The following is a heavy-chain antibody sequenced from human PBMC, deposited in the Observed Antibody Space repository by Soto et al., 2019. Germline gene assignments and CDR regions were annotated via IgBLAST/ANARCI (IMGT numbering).Heavy chain of an antibody. CDR3: ARGTGTTAFDI. Sequence: QVQLLQSGGEVKKPGASVKVSCKASGYTFSNYGFSWVRQAPGQGLEWMGWISTYNGDTGYAQNFQGRVTMTTDTPTSTAYMELRSLRSDDTAMYYCARGTGTTAFDIWGQGTLVSVSS. V-gene: IGHV1-18*01. D-gene: IGHD1-1*01. CDR2: ISTYNGDT. CDR1: GYTFSNYG. J-gene: IGHJ3*02.